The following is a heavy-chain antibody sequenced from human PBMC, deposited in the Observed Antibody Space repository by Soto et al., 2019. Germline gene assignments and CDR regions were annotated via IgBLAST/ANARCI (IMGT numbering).Heavy chain of an antibody. V-gene: IGHV4-31*03. CDR3: ARDANNWFYP. CDR1: GGSFSSGGYY. J-gene: IGHJ5*02. Sequence: QVQLQESGPGLVKPSQTLSLTCTVSGGSFSSGGYYWSWIRHHPGKGLEWIGYLYYSGNTYYNPSLKSRVTISVDMSKNQFSLKLSSVTAADTAVYYCARDANNWFYPWGQGTLVTVSS. CDR2: LYYSGNT.